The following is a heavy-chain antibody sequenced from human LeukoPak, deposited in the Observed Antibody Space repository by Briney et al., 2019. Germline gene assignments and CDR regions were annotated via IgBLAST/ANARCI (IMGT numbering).Heavy chain of an antibody. CDR2: IFYSGST. D-gene: IGHD6-13*01. CDR1: GGSISSSNYY. Sequence: KPSETLSLTCTVSGGSISSSNYYWSWIRQSPGKGLECIGSIFYSGSTFYNPSLRSRATISVDTSKNQFSLKLSSVTAADTAMYYCARHSLRAAAGTVADYWGQGTLVTVSS. CDR3: ARHSLRAAAGTVADY. V-gene: IGHV4-39*01. J-gene: IGHJ4*02.